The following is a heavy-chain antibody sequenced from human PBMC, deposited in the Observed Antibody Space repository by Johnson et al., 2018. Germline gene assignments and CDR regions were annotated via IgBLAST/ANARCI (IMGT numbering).Heavy chain of an antibody. V-gene: IGHV3-43*01. CDR2: ISWDAGNA. CDR3: TKDMLRFSRFYDAFDV. J-gene: IGHJ3*01. D-gene: IGHD3-16*01. Sequence: EVQLVESGGVVVQPVGSLRISCAASGFTFEDYTMHWVRQVPGKGLEWVSLISWDAGNAHYADSVKDRFTISRDNDRNSLSLQMSSLRSEDSGIYYCTKDMLRFSRFYDAFDVWGQGTVVTVSP. CDR1: GFTFEDYT.